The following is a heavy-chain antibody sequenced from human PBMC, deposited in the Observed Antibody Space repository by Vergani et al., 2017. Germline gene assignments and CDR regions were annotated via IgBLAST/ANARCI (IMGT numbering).Heavy chain of an antibody. Sequence: EVQLVESGGGVVRPGGSLRLSCAASGFTFDDYGMSWVRQAPGKGLEWVSAISGSGGSTYYADSVKGRFTISRDNSKNTLYLQMNSLRAEDTAVYYCAKDRSIYGDYAGYWGQGTLVTVSS. CDR3: AKDRSIYGDYAGY. J-gene: IGHJ4*02. D-gene: IGHD4-17*01. CDR1: GFTFDDYG. V-gene: IGHV3-23*04. CDR2: ISGSGGST.